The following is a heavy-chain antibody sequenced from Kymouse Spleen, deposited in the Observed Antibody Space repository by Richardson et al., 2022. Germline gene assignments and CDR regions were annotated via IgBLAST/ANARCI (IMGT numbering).Heavy chain of an antibody. CDR3: ARRATGTTNYYYYGMDV. D-gene: IGHD1-7*01. CDR1: GGSISSSSYY. J-gene: IGHJ6*02. CDR2: IYYSGST. V-gene: IGHV4-39*01. Sequence: QLQLQESGPGLVKPSETLSLTCTVSGGSISSSSYYWGWIRQPPGKGLEWIGSIYYSGSTYYNPSLKSRVTISVDTSKNQFSLKLSSVTAADTAVYYCARRATGTTNYYYYGMDVWGQGTTVTVSS.